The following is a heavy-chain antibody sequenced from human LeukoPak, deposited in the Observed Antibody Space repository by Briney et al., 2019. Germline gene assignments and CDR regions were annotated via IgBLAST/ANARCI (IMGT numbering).Heavy chain of an antibody. Sequence: GGSLRLSCAASGFTFSSYSMNWVRQAPGKGLEWVSYISSSGSTIYYADSVKGRFTISRDNAKNSLYLQMNSLRAEDTAVYYCARGLTVVVVAAQGYWGQGTLVTVSS. CDR1: GFTFSSYS. CDR2: ISSSGSTI. V-gene: IGHV3-48*04. D-gene: IGHD2-15*01. J-gene: IGHJ4*02. CDR3: ARGLTVVVVAAQGY.